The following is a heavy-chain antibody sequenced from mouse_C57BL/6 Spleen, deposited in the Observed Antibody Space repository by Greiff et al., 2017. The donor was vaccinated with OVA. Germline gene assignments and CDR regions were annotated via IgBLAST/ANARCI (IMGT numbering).Heavy chain of an antibody. CDR2: ISDGGSYT. D-gene: IGHD2-3*01. CDR1: GFTFSSYA. V-gene: IGHV5-4*03. Sequence: EVMLVESGGGLVKPGGSLKLSCAASGFTFSSYAMSWVRQTPEKRLEWVATISDGGSYTYYPDNVKGRFTISRDNAKNNLYLQMSHLKSEDTAMYYCARRRGLLRFAYWGQGTLVTVSA. CDR3: ARRRGLLRFAY. J-gene: IGHJ3*01.